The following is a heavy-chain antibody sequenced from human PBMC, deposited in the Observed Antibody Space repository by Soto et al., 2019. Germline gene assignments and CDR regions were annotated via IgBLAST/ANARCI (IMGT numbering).Heavy chain of an antibody. J-gene: IGHJ4*02. Sequence: PGGSLRLSCAASRFTFSNYAMHWVRQAPGKGLEYVSVISSNGGSTYYGNSVKGRFTISRDNSKNTLYLQMDSLRVEDMAVYYCVRGAVAGPVYWGQGTLVTVSS. D-gene: IGHD6-19*01. CDR2: ISSNGGST. CDR3: VRGAVAGPVY. V-gene: IGHV3-64*01. CDR1: RFTFSNYA.